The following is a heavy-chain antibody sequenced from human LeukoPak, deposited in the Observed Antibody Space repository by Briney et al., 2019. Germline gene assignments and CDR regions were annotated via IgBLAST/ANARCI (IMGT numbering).Heavy chain of an antibody. Sequence: SETLSLTCTVSGGSISSYYWSWIRQPPGKGLEWIGYIYYSGSTNYNPSLKSRVTISVDTSRNQFSLKLSSVTAADTAVYYCARGLGTTTVVTPNRFDPWGQGTLVTVSS. CDR2: IYYSGST. V-gene: IGHV4-59*01. J-gene: IGHJ5*02. D-gene: IGHD4-23*01. CDR1: GGSISSYY. CDR3: ARGLGTTTVVTPNRFDP.